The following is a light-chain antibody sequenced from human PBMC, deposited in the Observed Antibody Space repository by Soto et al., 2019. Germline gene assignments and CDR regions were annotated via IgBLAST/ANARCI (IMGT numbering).Light chain of an antibody. CDR2: GAS. CDR1: QSVSTNY. Sequence: EIVLTQSPGTLSLSPGERTTLSCRASQSVSTNYLAWYQQKPGQDPRLLIYGASSRATGIPDRFSGSGSGADFTLTISRLEPEDFAVYYCQQYGSVPLTFGGGTKVEIK. J-gene: IGKJ4*01. V-gene: IGKV3-20*01. CDR3: QQYGSVPLT.